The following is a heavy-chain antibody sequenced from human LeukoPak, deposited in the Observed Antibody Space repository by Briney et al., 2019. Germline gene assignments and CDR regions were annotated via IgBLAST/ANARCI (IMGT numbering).Heavy chain of an antibody. V-gene: IGHV4-34*01. J-gene: IGHJ4*02. CDR2: INHSGST. Sequence: SETLSLTXAVYGGSFSGYYWSWIRQPPGKGLEWIGEINHSGSTNYNPSLKSRVTISVDTSKNQFSLKLSSVTAADTAVYYCARGLNYDSWSGYYLSPFDYWGQGTLVTVSS. CDR1: GGSFSGYY. CDR3: ARGLNYDSWSGYYLSPFDY. D-gene: IGHD3-3*01.